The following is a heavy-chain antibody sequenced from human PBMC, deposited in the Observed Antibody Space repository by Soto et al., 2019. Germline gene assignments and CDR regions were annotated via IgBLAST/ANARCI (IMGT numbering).Heavy chain of an antibody. D-gene: IGHD6-6*01. CDR1: GGSISSYY. CDR2: IHYSGTT. V-gene: IGHV4-59*13. CDR3: ARANGSSSWDNWFDP. J-gene: IGHJ5*02. Sequence: SETLSLTCTVSGGSISSYYWSWIRQPPGKGLQWIGYIHYSGTTNYNPSLRSRVTISVDTSKNQFSLKLRSVTAADTAVYYCARANGSSSWDNWFDPWGQGTLVTVSS.